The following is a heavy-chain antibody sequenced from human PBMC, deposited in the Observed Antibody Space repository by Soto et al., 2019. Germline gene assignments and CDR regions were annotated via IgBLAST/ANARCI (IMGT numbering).Heavy chain of an antibody. V-gene: IGHV1-69*12. J-gene: IGHJ4*02. CDR3: ARDRAPSIAVAGGGCDY. Sequence: QVQLVQSGAEVKKPGSSVKVSCKASGGTFSSYAISWVRQAPGQGLEWMGGIFPIFGTANYAQKFQGRVTITADESTSTANMELSSLRSEDTAVYYCARDRAPSIAVAGGGCDYWGQGTLVTVSS. CDR2: IFPIFGTA. D-gene: IGHD6-19*01. CDR1: GGTFSSYA.